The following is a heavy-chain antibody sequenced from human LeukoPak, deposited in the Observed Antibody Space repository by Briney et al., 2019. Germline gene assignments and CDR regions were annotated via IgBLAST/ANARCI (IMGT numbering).Heavy chain of an antibody. CDR2: ISYDGSNK. CDR1: GFTFSSYG. V-gene: IGHV3-30*18. Sequence: GGSLRLSCAASGFTFSSYGMHWVRQAPGKGLEWVAVISYDGSNKYYADSVKGRFTISRDNSKNTLYLQMNSLRAEVTAVYYCAKDWEIFGVVPFDAFDIWGQGTMVTVSS. D-gene: IGHD3-3*01. CDR3: AKDWEIFGVVPFDAFDI. J-gene: IGHJ3*02.